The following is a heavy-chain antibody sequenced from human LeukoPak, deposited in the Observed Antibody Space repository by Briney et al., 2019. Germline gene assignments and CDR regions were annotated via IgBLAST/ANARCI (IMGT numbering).Heavy chain of an antibody. CDR1: GFTFSSYW. D-gene: IGHD3-10*01. Sequence: GGSLRLSCAASGFTFSSYWMSWVRQAPGKGLEWVANIKQDGSEKYYVDSVKGRFTISRDNAKNSLYLQMNSLRAEDTAVYYCARVPYGSGSYFWGSFYFDYWGQRTLVTVSS. J-gene: IGHJ4*02. CDR3: ARVPYGSGSYFWGSFYFDY. CDR2: IKQDGSEK. V-gene: IGHV3-7*01.